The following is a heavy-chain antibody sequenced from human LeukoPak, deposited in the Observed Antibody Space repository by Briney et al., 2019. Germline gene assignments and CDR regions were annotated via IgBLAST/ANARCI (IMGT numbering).Heavy chain of an antibody. CDR3: ARGSETVTRAYYFDY. V-gene: IGHV4-59*01. Sequence: SETLSLTCTVSGGSISTYYWSWIRQPPGKGLEWIAYIYYSGITSYNPSLKSRVTISVDTSKNQFSLSLSSVTAADTAVYYCARGSETVTRAYYFDYWGQGTLVTVSS. CDR1: GGSISTYY. D-gene: IGHD4-11*01. J-gene: IGHJ4*02. CDR2: IYYSGIT.